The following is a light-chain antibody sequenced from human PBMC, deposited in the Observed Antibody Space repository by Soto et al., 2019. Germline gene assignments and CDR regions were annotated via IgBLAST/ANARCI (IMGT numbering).Light chain of an antibody. J-gene: IGLJ2*01. V-gene: IGLV1-40*01. CDR2: GNS. CDR3: QSYDSSLSGLVV. Sequence: QSVLTQPPSVSGAPGQRVTISCTGSCSNIGAGYDVHWYQQLPGTAPKLLIYGNSNRPSGVPDRFSGSKSGTSASLAITGLQAEDEADYYCQSYDSSLSGLVVFGGGTQLTVL. CDR1: CSNIGAGYD.